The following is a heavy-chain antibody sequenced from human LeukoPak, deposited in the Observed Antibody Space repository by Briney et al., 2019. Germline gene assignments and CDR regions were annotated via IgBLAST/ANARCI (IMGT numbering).Heavy chain of an antibody. J-gene: IGHJ4*02. CDR3: AAYSGSYRRAFDS. V-gene: IGHV1-69*01. Sequence: SVKVSCKASGATFSSYAISWVRQAPGQRLEWMGGIIPIFGTANYAQKFQGRVTITADESTSTAYMELSSLRSEDTAVYYCAAYSGSYRRAFDSWGQGTLVTVSS. CDR1: GATFSSYA. CDR2: IIPIFGTA. D-gene: IGHD1-26*01.